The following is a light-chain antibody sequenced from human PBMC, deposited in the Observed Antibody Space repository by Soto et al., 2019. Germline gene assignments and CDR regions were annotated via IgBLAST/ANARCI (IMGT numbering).Light chain of an antibody. CDR2: GAS. Sequence: ILLTQSPGTLSLSPGERATLSCRASRSVSSSYLACYQQKPGQAPRLLIYGASTRATGIPDRFSGSGSATDFTLTISRLEPEDFAVYYCQQYGTSVQLTFCGGIKVDIK. V-gene: IGKV3-20*01. CDR1: RSVSSSY. CDR3: QQYGTSVQLT. J-gene: IGKJ4*01.